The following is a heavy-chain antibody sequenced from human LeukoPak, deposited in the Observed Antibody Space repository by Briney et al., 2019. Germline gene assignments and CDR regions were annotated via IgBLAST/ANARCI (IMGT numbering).Heavy chain of an antibody. Sequence: ASVKVSCKASGDTFSSYDISWVRQAPGQGLEWKGGVIPIFGGANYAQKFQGRVTITTDESTSTAYMELSSLRSEDTAVYYCARDPRLPDYYDSSGSWFDPWGQGTLVTVSS. CDR2: VIPIFGGA. CDR1: GDTFSSYD. V-gene: IGHV1-69*05. CDR3: ARDPRLPDYYDSSGSWFDP. J-gene: IGHJ5*02. D-gene: IGHD3-22*01.